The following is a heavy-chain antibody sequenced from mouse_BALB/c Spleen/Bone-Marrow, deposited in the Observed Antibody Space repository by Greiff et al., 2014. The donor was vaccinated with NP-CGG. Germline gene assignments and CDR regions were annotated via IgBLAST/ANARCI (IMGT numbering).Heavy chain of an antibody. Sequence: GAELVKPGASVKLSCKASGYTFTSYWMHWVKQRPGQGLEWVGEIDPSDSYTNYNQKFKGKATLTVDKSSSTAYMQLSSLTSEDSAVYYCARDSITTVAATDYWGQGTTLTVSS. V-gene: IGHV1-69*02. CDR2: IDPSDSYT. CDR3: ARDSITTVAATDY. D-gene: IGHD1-1*01. J-gene: IGHJ2*01. CDR1: GYTFTSYW.